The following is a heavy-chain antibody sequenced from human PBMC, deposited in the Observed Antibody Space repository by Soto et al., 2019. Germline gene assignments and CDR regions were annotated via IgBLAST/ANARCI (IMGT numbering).Heavy chain of an antibody. CDR2: IKSQVYGGTT. CDR1: GFTFSDAW. Sequence: EVQLVESGGGLVKPGGSLRLSCAASGFTFSDAWMNWARQAPGKGLEWVGRIKSQVYGGTTDYSAPVKGRFTISRDDSTATMYLQMNSLETDDTGVYYCTSHDATEQNFVPYWGQGTLVTVSS. CDR3: TSHDATEQNFVPY. V-gene: IGHV3-15*07. D-gene: IGHD1-7*01. J-gene: IGHJ4*02.